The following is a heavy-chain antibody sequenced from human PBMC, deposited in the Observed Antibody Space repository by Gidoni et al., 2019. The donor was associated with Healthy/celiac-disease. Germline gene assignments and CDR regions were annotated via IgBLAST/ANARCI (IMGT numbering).Heavy chain of an antibody. CDR3: ARDRHDILTGYNDPDAFDI. V-gene: IGHV3-21*01. CDR1: GFTFSSYS. Sequence: EVQLVESGGGLVKPGGSLRLSCAASGFTFSSYSMHWVRQAPGKGLEWVSSISSSSSYIYYADSVKGRFTISRENAKNSLYLQMNSLRAEDTAVYYCARDRHDILTGYNDPDAFDIWGQGTMVTVSS. CDR2: ISSSSSYI. J-gene: IGHJ3*02. D-gene: IGHD3-9*01.